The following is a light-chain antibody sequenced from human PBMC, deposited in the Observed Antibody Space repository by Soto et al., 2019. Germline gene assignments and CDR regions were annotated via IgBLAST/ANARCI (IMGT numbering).Light chain of an antibody. CDR1: QIVINSY. J-gene: IGKJ1*01. Sequence: EIVLTQSPATLSLSPGERATLSCGASQIVINSYLALYQQKPGQAPMLLLYGAYNRATGIPERFSGSGSGTDFTLTISRLEPEDFALYYCQQYGTAPWTFGQGTKVDIK. CDR2: GAY. CDR3: QQYGTAPWT. V-gene: IGKV3-20*01.